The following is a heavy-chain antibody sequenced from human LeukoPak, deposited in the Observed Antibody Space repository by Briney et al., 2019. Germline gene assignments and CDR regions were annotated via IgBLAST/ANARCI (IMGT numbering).Heavy chain of an antibody. CDR2: IYYSGST. Sequence: SETLSLTCTVSGGSISSSSYYWGWIRQPPGKGLEWIGSIYYSGSTYYNPSLKSRVTISVDTSKNQFSLKLSSVTAADTTVYYCARETRKHIVVVIAIRVGNWFDPWGQGTLVTVSS. D-gene: IGHD2-21*01. CDR1: GGSISSSSYY. CDR3: ARETRKHIVVVIAIRVGNWFDP. J-gene: IGHJ5*02. V-gene: IGHV4-39*01.